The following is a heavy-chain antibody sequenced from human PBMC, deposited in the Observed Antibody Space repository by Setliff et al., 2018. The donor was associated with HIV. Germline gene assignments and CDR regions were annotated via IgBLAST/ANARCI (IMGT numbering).Heavy chain of an antibody. CDR1: GGSISSSSYY. CDR3: ARGAELLWFGELHNIPYFDY. J-gene: IGHJ4*02. D-gene: IGHD3-10*01. Sequence: SETLSLTCTVSGGSISSSSYYWGWIRQPPGKGLEWIGYIYYSGSTNYNPSLKSRVTISVDTSKNHFSLKLRSVTAADTAVYYCARGAELLWFGELHNIPYFDYWGQGTLVTVSS. V-gene: IGHV4-61*03. CDR2: IYYSGST.